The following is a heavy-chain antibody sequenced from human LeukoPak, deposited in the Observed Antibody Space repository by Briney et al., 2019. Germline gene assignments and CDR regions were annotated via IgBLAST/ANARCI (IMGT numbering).Heavy chain of an antibody. CDR3: ARSRIQLWGIFDY. Sequence: KASETLSLTCIVSGGSISSYYWSWIRQPPGKGLEWIGYIHYSGSTNYNPSLKSRVTISVDTSKNQFSLKPSSVTAADTAVYYCARSRIQLWGIFDYWGQGTLVTVSS. D-gene: IGHD5-18*01. J-gene: IGHJ4*02. CDR2: IHYSGST. CDR1: GGSISSYY. V-gene: IGHV4-59*01.